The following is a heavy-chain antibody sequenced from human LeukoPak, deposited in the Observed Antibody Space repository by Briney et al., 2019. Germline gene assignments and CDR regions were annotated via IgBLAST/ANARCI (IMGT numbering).Heavy chain of an antibody. Sequence: GGSLRLSCAASGFTFSSYSMNWVRQAPGKGLEWVSYISSSSSTIYYADSVKGRFTISRDNAKNSLYLQMNSLRAEDTAVYYCAREYGGYGDSDAFDIWGQGTMVTVSS. V-gene: IGHV3-48*04. D-gene: IGHD4-17*01. J-gene: IGHJ3*02. CDR2: ISSSSSTI. CDR1: GFTFSSYS. CDR3: AREYGGYGDSDAFDI.